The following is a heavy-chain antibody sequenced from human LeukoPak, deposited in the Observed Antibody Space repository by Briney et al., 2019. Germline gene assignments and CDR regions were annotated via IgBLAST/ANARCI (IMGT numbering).Heavy chain of an antibody. CDR2: IYYSGST. J-gene: IGHJ4*02. V-gene: IGHV4-39*07. CDR1: GGSISSSSYY. D-gene: IGHD7-27*01. CDR3: VRGNWGSDFDY. Sequence: PSETLSLTCTVSGGSISSSSYYWGWIRQPPGKGLEWIGSIYYSGSTYYNPSLKSRVTISVDTSKNQFSLKLSSVTAADTAVYYCVRGNWGSDFDYWGQGTLVTVSS.